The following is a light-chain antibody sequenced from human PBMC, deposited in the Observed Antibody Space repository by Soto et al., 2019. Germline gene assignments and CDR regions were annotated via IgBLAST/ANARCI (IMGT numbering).Light chain of an antibody. CDR3: QQLNSYPRT. CDR2: AAA. CDR1: QDINSY. V-gene: IGKV1-9*01. J-gene: IGKJ1*01. Sequence: DIQLTQSPSFLSAAVGDRVTITCRASQDINSYLACYQQQPGKAPRLLIYAAATLQRAVPSRFSGGGSGTEFTLTISSLQPEDFGTYYCQQLNSYPRTFGQGTKVEF.